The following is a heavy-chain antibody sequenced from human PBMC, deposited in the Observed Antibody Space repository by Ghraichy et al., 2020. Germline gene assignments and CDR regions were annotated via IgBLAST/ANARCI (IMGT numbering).Heavy chain of an antibody. V-gene: IGHV4-34*01. D-gene: IGHD3-10*01. J-gene: IGHJ4*02. CDR2: INHSGST. Sequence: SETLSLPCAVYGGSFSGYYWSWIRQPPGKGLEWIGEINHSGSTNYNPSLKSRVTISVDTSKNQFSLKLSSVTAADTAVYYCARGLVRGVMRRVGAYFDYWGQGTLVTVSS. CDR1: GGSFSGYY. CDR3: ARGLVRGVMRRVGAYFDY.